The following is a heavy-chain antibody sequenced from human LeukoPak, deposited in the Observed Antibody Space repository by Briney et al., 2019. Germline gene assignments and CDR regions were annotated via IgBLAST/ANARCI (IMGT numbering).Heavy chain of an antibody. J-gene: IGHJ4*02. V-gene: IGHV3-66*01. D-gene: IGHD6-13*01. Sequence: GGSLRLSCAASGFTFSSYSMNWVRQAPGKGLEWVSVIYSGGSTYYADSVKGRFTISRDNSKNTLYLQMSSLRAEDTAVYYCARGGPAAGRFDYWGQGTLVTVSS. CDR1: GFTFSSYS. CDR2: IYSGGST. CDR3: ARGGPAAGRFDY.